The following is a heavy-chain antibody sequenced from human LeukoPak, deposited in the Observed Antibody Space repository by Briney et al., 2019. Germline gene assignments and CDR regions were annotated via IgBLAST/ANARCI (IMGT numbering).Heavy chain of an antibody. Sequence: SETLSLTCTVSGSSISNYYWSWIRQFPGKGLEWIGYIYTSGSANYNPSLKSRVSMPVDTSKNQFSLKLSSVTAADTAVYYCARRNYYMDVWGKGTTVTVSS. CDR2: IYTSGSA. CDR1: GSSISNYY. J-gene: IGHJ6*03. V-gene: IGHV4-4*08. CDR3: ARRNYYMDV.